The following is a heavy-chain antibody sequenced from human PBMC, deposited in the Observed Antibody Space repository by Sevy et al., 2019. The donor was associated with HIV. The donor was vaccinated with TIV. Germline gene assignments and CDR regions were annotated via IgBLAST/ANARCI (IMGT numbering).Heavy chain of an antibody. Sequence: GGSLRLSCTTFGFTVGEYAINWVRQAPGKGLEWVAFLKNKANGGTVDYAASVKGRFTISRDDSKSIAYLQMNDLKTEDTAVYYCTRWKAAQSIFDYWGQGALVTVSS. CDR1: GFTVGEYA. V-gene: IGHV3-49*04. J-gene: IGHJ4*02. CDR3: TRWKAAQSIFDY. CDR2: LKNKANGGTV. D-gene: IGHD6-25*01.